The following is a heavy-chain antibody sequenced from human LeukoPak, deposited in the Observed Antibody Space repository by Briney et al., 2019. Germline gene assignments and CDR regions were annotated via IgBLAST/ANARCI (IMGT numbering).Heavy chain of an antibody. CDR1: GFSINTCCYY. V-gene: IGHV4-61*01. Sequence: SETLSLACAVSGFSINTCCYYWTWIRQPPGKGLEWIGYKYYSGSTRYNSSLRSRLTISLDTSKNQFSLRLTSVTAADTAVYYCARGRSYGFDFDSWGQGTLVIVSS. CDR2: KYYSGST. D-gene: IGHD3-16*01. J-gene: IGHJ4*02. CDR3: ARGRSYGFDFDS.